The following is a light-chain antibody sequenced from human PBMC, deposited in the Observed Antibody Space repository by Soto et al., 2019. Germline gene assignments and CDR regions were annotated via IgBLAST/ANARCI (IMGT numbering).Light chain of an antibody. J-gene: IGKJ4*01. CDR3: QQYNSYSPLT. V-gene: IGKV3-15*01. CDR2: GAF. CDR1: QSVSSN. Sequence: EILMTQSPVTLSVSPGERVTLSCRASQSVSSNLAWYQQKPGQAPSLLIYGAFTRATGIPARFSGTGSGTEFTLTISSLQSEDFATYYCQQYNSYSPLTFGGGTKVDI.